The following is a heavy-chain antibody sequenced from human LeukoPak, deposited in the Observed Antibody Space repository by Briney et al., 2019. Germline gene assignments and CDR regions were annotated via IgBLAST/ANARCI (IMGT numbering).Heavy chain of an antibody. CDR3: AREQLGYYYDRSGYLY. V-gene: IGHV3-21*01. D-gene: IGHD3-22*01. Sequence: PGGSLRLSCAASGFTFSSYSMNWVRQAPGKGLEWVSSISSSSSYIYYADSVKGQFTISRDNAKNSLYLQMNSLRAEDTAVYYCAREQLGYYYDRSGYLYWGQGTLVTVCS. CDR2: ISSSSSYI. CDR1: GFTFSSYS. J-gene: IGHJ4*02.